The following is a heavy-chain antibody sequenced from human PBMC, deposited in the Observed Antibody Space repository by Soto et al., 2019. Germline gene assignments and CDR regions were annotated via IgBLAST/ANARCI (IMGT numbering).Heavy chain of an antibody. V-gene: IGHV1-2*04. CDR1: VYTFTDYW. D-gene: IGHD3-3*01. Sequence: ASVKASCKASVYTFTDYWIHCVRQAPAQRLEWMGWINPNSGGTKYAQKFQAWVTMTADTSISTAYLELSRLRSDHTAVYYCAREFRSGYYHYWYFSLWGRGTLVSVSS. CDR2: INPNSGGT. J-gene: IGHJ2*01. CDR3: AREFRSGYYHYWYFSL.